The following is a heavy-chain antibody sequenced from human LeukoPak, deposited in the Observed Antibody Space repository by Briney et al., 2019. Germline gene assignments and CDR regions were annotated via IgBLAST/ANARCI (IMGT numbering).Heavy chain of an antibody. CDR2: ISYDGSNK. D-gene: IGHD3/OR15-3a*01. J-gene: IGHJ4*02. CDR1: GFTFSSYA. V-gene: IGHV3-30*04. CDR3: ARDGKMIYDVTFDY. Sequence: GGSLRLSCAASGFTFSSYAMHWVRQAPGKGLEWVAVISYDGSNKYYADSVKGRFTISRDNSKNTLYLQMNSLRAEDTAVYYCARDGKMIYDVTFDYWGQGTLVTVSS.